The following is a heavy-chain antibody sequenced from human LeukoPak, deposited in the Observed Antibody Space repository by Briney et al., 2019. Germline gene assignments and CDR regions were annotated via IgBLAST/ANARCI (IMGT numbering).Heavy chain of an antibody. Sequence: GGSLRLSCAASGFTFSSYGMHWVRQAPGKGLEWVAVIWYDGSNKYYADSVKGRFTISKDNAKNSLYLQMNSLRAEDTAVYYCARAGGSTVSHSDYWGQGTLVTVSS. CDR2: IWYDGSNK. CDR3: ARAGGSTVSHSDY. CDR1: GFTFSSYG. J-gene: IGHJ4*02. V-gene: IGHV3-33*01. D-gene: IGHD4-17*01.